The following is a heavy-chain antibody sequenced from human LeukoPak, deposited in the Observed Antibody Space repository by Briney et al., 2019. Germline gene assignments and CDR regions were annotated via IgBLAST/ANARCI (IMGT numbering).Heavy chain of an antibody. CDR2: VSPALVIS. J-gene: IGHJ2*01. D-gene: IGHD3-22*01. Sequence: SVKVSCKASGGNFVTYYITWVRQAPGQGLEWMGRVSPALVISYYAQKFQGRLTISADTSTTTAYMKLTSLRPEDTAVYYCAVAYDGAEGYFDLWGRGTLVTVSS. CDR1: GGNFVTYY. V-gene: IGHV1-69*02. CDR3: AVAYDGAEGYFDL.